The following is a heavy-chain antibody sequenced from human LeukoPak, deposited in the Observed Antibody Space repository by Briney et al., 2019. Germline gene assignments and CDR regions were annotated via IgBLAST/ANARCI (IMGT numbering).Heavy chain of an antibody. CDR2: ISRSSSTI. J-gene: IGHJ3*02. CDR1: GFTFSSYS. Sequence: PGGSLRLFCATSGFTFSSYSMNWVRQAPGKGLEWVSYISRSSSTIYYADSVKGRFTISRDNAKNSLYLQMNSLRAEDTAVYYCARDVSPGDPTDAFDIWGLGTMVTVSS. CDR3: ARDVSPGDPTDAFDI. V-gene: IGHV3-48*04. D-gene: IGHD4-17*01.